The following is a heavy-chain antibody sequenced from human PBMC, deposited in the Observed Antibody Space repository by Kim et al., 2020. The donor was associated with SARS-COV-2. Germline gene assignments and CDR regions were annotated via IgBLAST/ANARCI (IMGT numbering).Heavy chain of an antibody. V-gene: IGHV1-69*01. J-gene: IGHJ3*02. CDR3: ARDASSSSGYYGSFAFDI. Sequence: QGRVTITADESTSTAYMELSSLRSEDTAVYYCARDASSSSGYYGSFAFDIWGQGTMVTVSS. D-gene: IGHD3-22*01.